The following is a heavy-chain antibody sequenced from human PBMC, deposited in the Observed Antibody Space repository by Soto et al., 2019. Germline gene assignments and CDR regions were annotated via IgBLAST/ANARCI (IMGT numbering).Heavy chain of an antibody. Sequence: QVQLVQSGGEVRKPGASVKVSCKASGYTFRNYGINWVRQAPGQGLEWMAWINTYNGNTDYAQKFQDRVTLTTDTSTSTADMEVRSLRSDDTAVYYCAKSPRNEGETDWGQGTLVIVSS. D-gene: IGHD3-16*01. CDR2: INTYNGNT. CDR1: GYTFRNYG. J-gene: IGHJ4*02. V-gene: IGHV1-18*01. CDR3: AKSPRNEGETD.